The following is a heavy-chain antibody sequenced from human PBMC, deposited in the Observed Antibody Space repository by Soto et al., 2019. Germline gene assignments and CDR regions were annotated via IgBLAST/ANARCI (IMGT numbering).Heavy chain of an antibody. CDR3: ARGDDYGDYGAWYLDL. J-gene: IGHJ2*01. CDR1: GGSISSGGYY. Sequence: SETLSLTCTVSGGSISSGGYYWSWIRQHPGKGLEWIGYIYYSGSTYYNPSLKSRVTISVDTSKNQFSLKLSSVTAADTAVYYCARGDDYGDYGAWYLDLWGRGTLVTVYS. V-gene: IGHV4-31*03. CDR2: IYYSGST. D-gene: IGHD4-17*01.